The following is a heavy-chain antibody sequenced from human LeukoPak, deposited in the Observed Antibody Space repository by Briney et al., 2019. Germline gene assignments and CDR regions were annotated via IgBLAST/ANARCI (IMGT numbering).Heavy chain of an antibody. D-gene: IGHD3-3*01. V-gene: IGHV3-48*01. CDR3: ARDRSGFWSGYYGFWFDP. Sequence: PGGSLRLSCAASGFTFSSYSMNWVRQAPGKGLEWVSYISSSSSTIYYADSVKGRFTISRDNAKNSLYLQMNSLRAEDTAVYYCARDRSGFWSGYYGFWFDPWGQGTLVTVSS. CDR2: ISSSSSTI. J-gene: IGHJ5*02. CDR1: GFTFSSYS.